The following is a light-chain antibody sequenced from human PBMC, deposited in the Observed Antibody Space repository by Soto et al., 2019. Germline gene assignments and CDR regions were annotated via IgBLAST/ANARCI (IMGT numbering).Light chain of an antibody. CDR1: SSDVGGYNY. J-gene: IGLJ1*01. CDR2: EVS. V-gene: IGLV2-8*01. CDR3: CSYXGSYNHV. Sequence: QSALTQPPSASGSPGQSVTISCTGTSSDVGGYNYVSWYQQHPGKAPKLMIYEVSKRPSGVPDRFSGSKSGNTASLTVSGLQAEDEADYYCCSYXGSYNHVFGTGTKVTVL.